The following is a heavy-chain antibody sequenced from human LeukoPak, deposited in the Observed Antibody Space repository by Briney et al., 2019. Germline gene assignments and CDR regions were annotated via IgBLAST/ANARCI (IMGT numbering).Heavy chain of an antibody. CDR2: IYPGDSDT. V-gene: IGHV5-51*01. CDR3: ARLELSVIDY. Sequence: GESLKISFQGSGYRFTSYWIGWVRQLPGKGLEWMGIIYPGDSDTRYSPSFQGQVTISADKSISTAYLQWSSLKASDTAMYYCARLELSVIDYWGQGTLVTVSS. CDR1: GYRFTSYW. D-gene: IGHD1-7*01. J-gene: IGHJ4*02.